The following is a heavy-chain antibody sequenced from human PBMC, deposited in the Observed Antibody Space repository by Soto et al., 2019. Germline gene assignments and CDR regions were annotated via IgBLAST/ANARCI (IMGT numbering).Heavy chain of an antibody. CDR1: GFTFTNAW. D-gene: IGHD2-2*01. CDR2: FKTXDXGXX. V-gene: IGHV3-15*01. Sequence: EVQLVASGGGLVKPGGSLRLSCVASGFTFTNAWMSWVRQAPGKGLEWVGRFKTXDXGXXXXAAPVKGRFTISREDSXXXXXXXXXXXXXXXXXXXXXXXXLGQYQLPTFRWGQGTLVTVSS. J-gene: IGHJ4*02. CDR3: XXXLGQYQLPTFR.